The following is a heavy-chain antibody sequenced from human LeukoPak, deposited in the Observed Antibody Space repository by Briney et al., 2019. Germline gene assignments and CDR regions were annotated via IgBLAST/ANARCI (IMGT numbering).Heavy chain of an antibody. J-gene: IGHJ4*02. CDR3: ARDPSSWQIKTTEDY. V-gene: IGHV1-69*04. CDR2: IIPILGIA. D-gene: IGHD6-13*01. Sequence: SVKVSCKASGGTFSSYAISWVRQAPGQGLEWMGRIIPILGIANYAQKFQGRVTITADKSTSTAYMELSSLRSEDTAVYYCARDPSSWQIKTTEDYWGQGTLVTVSS. CDR1: GGTFSSYA.